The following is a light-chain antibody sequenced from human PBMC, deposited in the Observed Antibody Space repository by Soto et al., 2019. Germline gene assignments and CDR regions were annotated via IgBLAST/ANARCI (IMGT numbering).Light chain of an antibody. CDR2: EVN. Sequence: QSALTQPASVSGSPGQSITISCTGTSSDIGSYNRVSWYQQPPGTAPKLIIYEVNNRPSGVPDRFSGSKSGNTASLTISGLHAGEEADYYCNSFTTSSTYVFETGTKVTVL. CDR1: SSDIGSYNR. CDR3: NSFTTSSTYV. V-gene: IGLV2-18*02. J-gene: IGLJ1*01.